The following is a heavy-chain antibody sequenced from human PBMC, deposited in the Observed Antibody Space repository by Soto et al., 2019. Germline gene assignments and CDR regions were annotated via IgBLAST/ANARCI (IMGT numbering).Heavy chain of an antibody. D-gene: IGHD3-9*01. J-gene: IGHJ6*03. CDR1: GFTFSSYS. Sequence: EVQLVESGGGLVKPGGSLRLSCGASGFTFSSYSMNWVRQAPGKGLEWVSSISSSSSYIYYADSVKGRFTISRDNDKNSLYLQMNSLRAEDTAVYYCARDAPYDILTDFYYYYYMDVWGKGTTVTVSS. V-gene: IGHV3-21*01. CDR2: ISSSSSYI. CDR3: ARDAPYDILTDFYYYYYMDV.